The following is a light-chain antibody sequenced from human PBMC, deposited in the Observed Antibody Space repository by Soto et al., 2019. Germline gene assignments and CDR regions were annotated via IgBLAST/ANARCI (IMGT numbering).Light chain of an antibody. CDR2: EVS. CDR1: NSHVGLYAF. Sequence: QSALTQPASVSGTPGQSITISCTGSNSHVGLYAFVSWYQHHPGRAPKLIVSEVSHRPSGISNRFSGSKSGNTASLTISGLQSEDEADYYCISYTSDDVRYVFGTGTKVTVL. CDR3: ISYTSDDVRYV. J-gene: IGLJ1*01. V-gene: IGLV2-14*01.